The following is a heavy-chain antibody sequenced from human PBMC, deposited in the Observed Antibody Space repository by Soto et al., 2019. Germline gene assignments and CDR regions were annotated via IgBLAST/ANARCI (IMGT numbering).Heavy chain of an antibody. CDR1: GGSISSGGYY. CDR3: ARDRREYYFWSGYYPNYYYYGMDV. Sequence: SETLSLTCTVSGGSISSGGYYWSWIRQHPGKGLEWIGYIYYSGSTYYNPSLKSRVTISVDTSKNQFSLKLSSVTAADTAVYYCARDRREYYFWSGYYPNYYYYGMDVWGQGTTVTVSS. CDR2: IYYSGST. J-gene: IGHJ6*02. V-gene: IGHV4-31*03. D-gene: IGHD3-3*01.